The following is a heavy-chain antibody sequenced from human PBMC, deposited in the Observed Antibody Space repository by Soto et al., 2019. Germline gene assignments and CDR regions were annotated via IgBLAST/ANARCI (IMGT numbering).Heavy chain of an antibody. Sequence: ASVKVSCKASGGTFSSYAISWVRQAPGQGLEWMGGIIPIFGTANYAQKFQGRVTITADESTSTAYMELSSLRSEDTAVYYCATRGGIEYSSSSYGNYYYYGMDVWGQGTTVTVSS. CDR3: ATRGGIEYSSSSYGNYYYYGMDV. J-gene: IGHJ6*02. V-gene: IGHV1-69*13. CDR1: GGTFSSYA. D-gene: IGHD6-6*01. CDR2: IIPIFGTA.